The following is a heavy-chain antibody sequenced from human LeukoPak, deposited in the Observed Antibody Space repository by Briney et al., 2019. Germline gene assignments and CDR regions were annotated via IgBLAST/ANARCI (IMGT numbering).Heavy chain of an antibody. J-gene: IGHJ6*03. Sequence: ASVKVSCKASGYTFTSYGISWARQAPGQGLEWMGWISAYNGNTNYAQKLQGRVTMTTDTSTSTAYMELRSLRSDDTAVYYCAQWHYYYYYMDVWGKGTTVTVSS. CDR1: GYTFTSYG. D-gene: IGHD6-19*01. CDR3: AQWHYYYYYMDV. CDR2: ISAYNGNT. V-gene: IGHV1-18*01.